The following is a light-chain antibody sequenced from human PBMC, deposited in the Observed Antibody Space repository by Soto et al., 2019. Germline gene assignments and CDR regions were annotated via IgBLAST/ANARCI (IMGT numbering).Light chain of an antibody. V-gene: IGKV2-28*01. CDR2: LGS. Sequence: DIVMTPSPLSLPVTPGEPASISCRSSQSLLHSNGYNYLDWYLQKPGQSPQLLIYLGSNWASGVPDRFSGSGSGTDFTLKISRVEAEDVGVYYCMQPLQSWTFGQGTKVDIK. J-gene: IGKJ1*01. CDR3: MQPLQSWT. CDR1: QSLLHSNGYNY.